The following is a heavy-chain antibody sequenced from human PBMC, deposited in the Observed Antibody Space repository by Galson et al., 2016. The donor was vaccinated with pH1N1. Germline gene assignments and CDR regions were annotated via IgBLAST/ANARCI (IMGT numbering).Heavy chain of an antibody. CDR1: RFTFSDYY. CDR2: ISDSGGSI. Sequence: LRLSCAASRFTFSDYYMSWIRQAPGKGLEWVSYISDSGGSIYYADSVEGRFTISRDNAKNSLYLQMNSLRAEDTAVYYCARCDYHDVDLDRFYFDYWGQGTLVTVSS. V-gene: IGHV3-11*01. J-gene: IGHJ4*02. D-gene: IGHD4-17*01. CDR3: ARCDYHDVDLDRFYFDY.